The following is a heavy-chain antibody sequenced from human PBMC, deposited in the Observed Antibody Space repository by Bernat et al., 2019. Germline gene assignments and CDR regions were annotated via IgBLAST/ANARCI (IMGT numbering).Heavy chain of an antibody. V-gene: IGHV3-21*05. Sequence: EVQLVESGGGLVKPGGSLRLSCAASGFTFSSYSMNWVRQAPGKGLEWVSYISSSSSYIYYADSVKGRFTISRDNAKNSLYLQMNSLRAEDTAVYYCASLHGDYARHDAFDIWGQGTMVTVSS. J-gene: IGHJ3*02. CDR2: ISSSSSYI. D-gene: IGHD4-17*01. CDR1: GFTFSSYS. CDR3: ASLHGDYARHDAFDI.